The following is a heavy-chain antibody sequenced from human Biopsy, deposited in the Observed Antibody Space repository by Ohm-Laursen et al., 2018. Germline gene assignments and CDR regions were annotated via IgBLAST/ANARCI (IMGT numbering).Heavy chain of an antibody. CDR3: VKDIRRYFYGMDV. J-gene: IGHJ6*02. V-gene: IGHV3-53*05. CDR2: IYLGGTT. D-gene: IGHD3-10*01. Sequence: SLRLSCSASGITVSGNYITWVRQAPGKGLEWVSVIYLGGTTYYADSVKGRFTISRDNAKNVLWLQMNSLRVDDTAMYYCVKDIRRYFYGMDVWGQGTTVTVS. CDR1: GITVSGNY.